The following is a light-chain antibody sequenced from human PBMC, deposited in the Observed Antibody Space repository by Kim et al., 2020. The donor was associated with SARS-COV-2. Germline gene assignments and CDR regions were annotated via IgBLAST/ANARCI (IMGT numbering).Light chain of an antibody. J-gene: IGKJ2*01. CDR1: QDISNY. CDR3: QQYDNLIPYT. V-gene: IGKV1-33*01. Sequence: DIQMTQSPSSLSASVGDRVTITCQASQDISNYLNWYQQKPGKAPKLLIYDASNLETGVPSRFSGSGSGTDFTFTISSLQPEDIATYYCQQYDNLIPYTFGQGTKLEI. CDR2: DAS.